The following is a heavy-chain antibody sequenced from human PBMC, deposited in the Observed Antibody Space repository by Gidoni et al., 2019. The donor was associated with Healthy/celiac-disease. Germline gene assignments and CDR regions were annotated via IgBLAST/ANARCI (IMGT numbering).Heavy chain of an antibody. V-gene: IGHV4-59*12. Sequence: QVQLQESGPGLVKPSETLSLTCTVSGGSISSYYWSWIRQPPGKGLEWIGYIYYSGSTNYNPSLKSRVTISVDTSKNQFSLKLSSVTAADTAVYYCARAVAEPGYFDYWGQGTLVTVSS. CDR2: IYYSGST. CDR3: ARAVAEPGYFDY. J-gene: IGHJ4*02. CDR1: GGSISSYY. D-gene: IGHD6-19*01.